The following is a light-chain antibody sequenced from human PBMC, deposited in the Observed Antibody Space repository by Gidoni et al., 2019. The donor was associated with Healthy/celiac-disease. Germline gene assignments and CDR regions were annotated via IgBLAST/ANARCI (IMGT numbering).Light chain of an antibody. J-gene: IGKJ1*01. CDR1: RDISNY. V-gene: IGKV1-33*01. CDR3: QQYDNLVVT. CDR2: DAS. Sequence: DIQMTQSPSSLSASVGDRVTITCQASRDISNYLNWYQQKPGKAPKLLIYDASNLETGVPSRFSGSGSGTDFTFTISSLQPEDIATYYCQQYDNLVVTFGQGTKVEIK.